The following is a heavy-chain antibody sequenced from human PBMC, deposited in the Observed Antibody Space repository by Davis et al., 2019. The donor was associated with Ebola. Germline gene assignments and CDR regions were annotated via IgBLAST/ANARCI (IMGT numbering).Heavy chain of an antibody. D-gene: IGHD2/OR15-2a*01. J-gene: IGHJ4*02. CDR2: ISDSGGST. Sequence: GESLKISCAASGFTFSNYGMNWVRQAPGKGLEWVSGISDSGGSTHYADSVKGRFTISRDNSKNTLYLQMNSLRAEDTAVYYCAKDVYFSQPDYWGQGTLVTVSS. CDR1: GFTFSNYG. V-gene: IGHV3-23*01. CDR3: AKDVYFSQPDY.